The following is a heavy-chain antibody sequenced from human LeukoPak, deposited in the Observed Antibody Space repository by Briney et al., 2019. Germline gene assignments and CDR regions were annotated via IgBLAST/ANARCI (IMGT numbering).Heavy chain of an antibody. CDR2: IYYSGST. J-gene: IGHJ6*03. Sequence: TTSETLSLTCTVSGGSISSYYWSWIRQPPGKGLEWIGYIYYSGSTNYNPSLKSRVTISVDTSKNQFSLKLSSVTAADTAVYYCARYRSHYYYMDVWGKGTTVTISS. D-gene: IGHD1-14*01. V-gene: IGHV4-59*01. CDR1: GGSISSYY. CDR3: ARYRSHYYYMDV.